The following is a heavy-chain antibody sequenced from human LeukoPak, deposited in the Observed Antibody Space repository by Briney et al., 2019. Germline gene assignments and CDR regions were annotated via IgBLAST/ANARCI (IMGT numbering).Heavy chain of an antibody. V-gene: IGHV3-64*01. CDR3: ARVKYSSGVFDY. D-gene: IGHD6-19*01. J-gene: IGHJ4*02. CDR2: ISSNGGST. CDR1: GFTLSGYA. Sequence: GGSLRLSCAASGFTLSGYAMHWVRQAPGKGLEYVSAISSNGGSTYYANSVKGRFTISRDNSKNTLYLQMGSLRAEDMAVYYCARVKYSSGVFDYWGQGTLVTVSS.